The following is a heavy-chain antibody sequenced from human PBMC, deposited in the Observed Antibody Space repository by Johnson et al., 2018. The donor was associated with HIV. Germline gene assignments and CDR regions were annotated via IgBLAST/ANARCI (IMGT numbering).Heavy chain of an antibody. D-gene: IGHD6-19*01. Sequence: MLLVESGGGVVQPGRSLRLSCAASGFAFSSYGIHWVRQAPGKGLEWVSAISGSGGSTYYADSVKGRFTISRDNSKNTLYLQMNSLRAEDTAGYYCARDLGSGYGSGWYLRSDAFDIWGQGTMVTVSS. CDR3: ARDLGSGYGSGWYLRSDAFDI. J-gene: IGHJ3*02. CDR1: GFAFSSYG. CDR2: ISGSGGST. V-gene: IGHV3-23*04.